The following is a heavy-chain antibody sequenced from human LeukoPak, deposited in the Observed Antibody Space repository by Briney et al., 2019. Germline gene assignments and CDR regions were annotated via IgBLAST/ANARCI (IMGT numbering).Heavy chain of an antibody. V-gene: IGHV3-30*02. CDR1: GFTFSSYG. J-gene: IGHJ4*02. D-gene: IGHD5-18*01. CDR2: IRYDGSNK. CDR3: AKKQVDTAMVDY. Sequence: GGALRLSCAASGFTFSSYGMHWVRQAPGKGLEWVAFIRYDGSNKYYADSVKGRFTISRDNSKNTLYLQMNSLRAEDTAVYYCAKKQVDTAMVDYWGQGTLVTVSS.